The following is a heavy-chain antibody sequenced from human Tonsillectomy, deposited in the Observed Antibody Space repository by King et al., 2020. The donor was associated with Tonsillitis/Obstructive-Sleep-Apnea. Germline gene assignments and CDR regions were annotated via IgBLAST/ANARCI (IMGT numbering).Heavy chain of an antibody. Sequence: QLVQSGGGVVQPGRSLRLSCAASGFTFSSYAMHWVRQAPGKGLEWVAVILYDGSNKYYADSVKGRFTISRDTSKNTLYLQMNSLRVEDTAVYYCARGGRGWYNSWGQGTLVPVSS. CDR2: ILYDGSNK. V-gene: IGHV3-30*04. CDR3: ARGGRGWYNS. J-gene: IGHJ5*02. D-gene: IGHD6-19*01. CDR1: GFTFSSYA.